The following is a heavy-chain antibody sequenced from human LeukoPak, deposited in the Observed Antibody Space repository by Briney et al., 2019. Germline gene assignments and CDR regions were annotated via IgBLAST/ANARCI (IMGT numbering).Heavy chain of an antibody. V-gene: IGHV1-18*01. J-gene: IGHJ6*02. D-gene: IGHD6-13*01. CDR1: GYTFTSYD. CDR3: ARTRGMAAGYGMDV. CDR2: MNPNNGNT. Sequence: ASVKVSCKASGYTFTSYDINWVRQATGQGLEWMGWMNPNNGNTNYAQKLQGRVTMTTDTSTSTAYMELRSLRSDDTAVYYCARTRGMAAGYGMDVWGRGTTVTVSS.